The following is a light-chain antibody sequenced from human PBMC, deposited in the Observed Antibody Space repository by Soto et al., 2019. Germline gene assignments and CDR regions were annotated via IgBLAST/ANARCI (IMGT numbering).Light chain of an antibody. CDR3: QQYGSSPPT. V-gene: IGKV3-20*01. CDR2: GAS. CDR1: QSVSSSY. J-gene: IGKJ5*01. Sequence: ERVLTQSPGTLSLSPAEGATLACRSSQSVSSSYLAWYQQKPGQAPRLLIYGASSRATGIPDRFSGSGSGTDFTLTISRLEPEDFAVYYCQQYGSSPPTFGQGTRLEIK.